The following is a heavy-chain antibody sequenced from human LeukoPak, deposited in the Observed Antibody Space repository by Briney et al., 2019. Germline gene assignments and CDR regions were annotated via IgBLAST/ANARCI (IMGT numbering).Heavy chain of an antibody. CDR3: ARVASNYDFDY. CDR2: ISGSGGST. V-gene: IGHV3-23*01. J-gene: IGHJ4*02. CDR1: GFTFSSYG. Sequence: GGSLRLSCAASGFTFSSYGMSWVRQAPGKGLEWVSAISGSGGSTYYADSVKGRFTISRDNAKNSLYLQMNSLRAEDTALYYCARVASNYDFDYWGQGTLVTVSS. D-gene: IGHD4-11*01.